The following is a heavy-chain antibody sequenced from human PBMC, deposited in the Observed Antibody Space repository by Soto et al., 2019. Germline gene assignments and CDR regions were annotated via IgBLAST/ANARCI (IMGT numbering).Heavy chain of an antibody. CDR3: ARGQEVWWNAGPLGLHGLDV. J-gene: IGHJ6*02. V-gene: IGHV1-8*01. CDR2: MNPNSGNT. CDR1: RYTFTSYD. D-gene: IGHD3-16*01. Sequence: QVQLVQSGAEVKKSGASVKVSCKASRYTFTSYDINWVRQATGQGREWMGWMNPNSGNTGYAQKFQGRITMTRNTSTNTAYMELSSLRSEDTAVYYCARGQEVWWNAGPLGLHGLDVWGQWTTVTVSS.